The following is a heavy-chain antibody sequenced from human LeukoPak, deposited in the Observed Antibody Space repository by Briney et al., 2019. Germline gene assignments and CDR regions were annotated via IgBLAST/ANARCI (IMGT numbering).Heavy chain of an antibody. CDR2: ISGSGGST. D-gene: IGHD6-19*01. J-gene: IGHJ4*02. CDR3: AKAPDNLNGWYYGDY. CDR1: GFTFSSYA. V-gene: IGHV3-23*01. Sequence: PGGSLRLSCAASGFTFSSYAMSWVRQAPGKGLEWASAISGSGGSTYYADSVKGRFTISRDNSKNTLYLQMNSLRAEDTAVYYCAKAPDNLNGWYYGDYWGQGTLVTVSS.